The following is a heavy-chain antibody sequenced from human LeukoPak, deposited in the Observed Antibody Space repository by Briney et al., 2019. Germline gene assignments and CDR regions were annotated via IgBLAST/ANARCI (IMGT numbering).Heavy chain of an antibody. D-gene: IGHD6-13*01. V-gene: IGHV4-61*01. CDR1: GYSISSGYY. CDR2: IYYSGST. J-gene: IGHJ3*02. Sequence: SETLSLTCTVSGYSISSGYYWSWIRQPPGKGLEWIGYIYYSGSTKYNPSLKSRVTISVDTSKNQFSLKLSSVTAADTAVYYCARPSSSWATDAFDIWGQGTMVTVSS. CDR3: ARPSSSWATDAFDI.